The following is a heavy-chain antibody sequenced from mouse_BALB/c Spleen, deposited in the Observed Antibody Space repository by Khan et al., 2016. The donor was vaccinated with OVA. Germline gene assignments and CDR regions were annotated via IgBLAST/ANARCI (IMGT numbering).Heavy chain of an antibody. D-gene: IGHD2-4*01. Sequence: QVQLQQSGPELVKPGTLVKISCQASGYTFTSYDINWVKQRPGQGLEWIGWIYTGDGSTKYNEIFMGKATLTADKSPSTAYMQLSSLTSDNSAVYFGAREGLRGGALNCWGQGTSVTVSS. CDR3: AREGLRGGALNC. CDR2: IYTGDGST. V-gene: IGHV1S56*01. CDR1: GYTFTSYD. J-gene: IGHJ4*01.